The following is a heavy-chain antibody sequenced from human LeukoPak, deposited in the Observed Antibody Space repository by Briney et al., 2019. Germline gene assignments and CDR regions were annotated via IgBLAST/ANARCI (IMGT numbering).Heavy chain of an antibody. CDR3: ATIAVVLPLPSTSKTQEVDY. D-gene: IGHD6-19*01. CDR1: GHTFTGYY. CDR2: INPNSGGT. V-gene: IGHV1-2*06. J-gene: IGHJ4*02. Sequence: ASVKVSCKASGHTFTGYYMHWVRQAPGQGLEWMGRINPNSGGTNYAQKFQGRVTMTRDTSISTAYMELSRLRSDDTAVYYCATIAVVLPLPSTSKTQEVDYWGQGTLVTVSS.